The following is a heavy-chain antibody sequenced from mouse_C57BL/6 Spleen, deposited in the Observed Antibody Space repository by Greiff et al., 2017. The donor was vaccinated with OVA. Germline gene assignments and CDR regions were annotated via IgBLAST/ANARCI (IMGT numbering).Heavy chain of an antibody. CDR2: IYPGDGDT. J-gene: IGHJ2*01. V-gene: IGHV1-82*01. D-gene: IGHD1-1*01. Sequence: QVQLKESGPELVKPGASVKISCKASGYAFSSSWMNWVKQRPGKGLEWIGRIYPGDGDTNYNGKFKGKATLTADKSSSTAYMQLSSLTSEDSAVYVCAREDYYGSRPYWGKGTTLTVSS. CDR3: AREDYYGSRPY. CDR1: GYAFSSSW.